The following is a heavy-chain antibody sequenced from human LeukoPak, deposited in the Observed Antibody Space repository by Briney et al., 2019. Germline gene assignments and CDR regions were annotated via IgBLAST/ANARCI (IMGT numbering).Heavy chain of an antibody. V-gene: IGHV3-66*01. Sequence: PGGSLRLSCAASGFTVSYSYMSWVRQAPGKGLEWVSLIYSAGSTYYADSVKGRFTISRDNAKNSLYLQMNSLRAEDTAVYYCAELGITMIGGVWGKGTTVTISS. CDR2: IYSAGST. D-gene: IGHD3-10*02. J-gene: IGHJ6*04. CDR1: GFTVSYSY. CDR3: AELGITMIGGV.